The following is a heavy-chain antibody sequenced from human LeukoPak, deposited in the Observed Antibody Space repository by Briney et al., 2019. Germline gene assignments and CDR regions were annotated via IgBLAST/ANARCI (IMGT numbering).Heavy chain of an antibody. J-gene: IGHJ4*02. V-gene: IGHV3-48*04. Sequence: GGSLRLSCVASGFTFSSSSMNWVRQAPGKGLEWVSYISSSGSTIYYADSVKGRFTISRDNAKNSLYLQMNSLRAEDTAVYYCAGNRILTGYYLFDYWGQGTLVTVSS. CDR3: AGNRILTGYYLFDY. CDR2: ISSSGSTI. D-gene: IGHD3-9*01. CDR1: GFTFSSSS.